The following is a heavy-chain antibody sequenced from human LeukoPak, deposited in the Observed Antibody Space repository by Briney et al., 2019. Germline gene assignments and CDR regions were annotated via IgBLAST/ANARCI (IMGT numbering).Heavy chain of an antibody. D-gene: IGHD6-13*01. CDR1: GYTFTSSV. V-gene: IGHV1-8*01. J-gene: IGHJ4*02. CDR2: IIPNSGRT. Sequence: GASVKVSCKASGYTFTSSVINGVRPAAGQGVEWMGWIIPNSGRTGYAQKFQGRVTMTANTSISTAYMELSSLRFDDTAVYYCARGRSGLAAAGTYDYWGQGTLITVSS. CDR3: ARGRSGLAAAGTYDY.